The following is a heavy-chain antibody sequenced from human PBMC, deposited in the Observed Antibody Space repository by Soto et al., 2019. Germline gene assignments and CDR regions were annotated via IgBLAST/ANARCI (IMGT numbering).Heavy chain of an antibody. CDR2: INPNSGGT. CDR1: GYTFTGYY. CDR3: ARDSNPNDGDYVGYYYYYMDV. D-gene: IGHD4-17*01. V-gene: IGHV1-2*04. Sequence: GASVKVSCKASGYTFTGYYMHWVRQAPGQGLEWMGWINPNSGGTNYAQKFQGWVTMTRDTSISTAYMELSRLRSDDTAVYYCARDSNPNDGDYVGYYYYYMDVWGKGTTVTVSS. J-gene: IGHJ6*03.